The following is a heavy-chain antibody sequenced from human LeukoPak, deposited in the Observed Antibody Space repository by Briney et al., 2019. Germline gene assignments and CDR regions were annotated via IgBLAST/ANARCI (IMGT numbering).Heavy chain of an antibody. Sequence: PSETLSLTCTVSGGSISSYYWSWIRQPPGKGLEWIGYIYYSGSTNYNPSLKSRVTISVDTSKNQFSLKLSSVTAADTAVYYCARRDPRSTMVRGVLYYYYYMDVWGKGTTVTISS. D-gene: IGHD3-10*01. J-gene: IGHJ6*03. CDR2: IYYSGST. CDR1: GGSISSYY. V-gene: IGHV4-59*01. CDR3: ARRDPRSTMVRGVLYYYYYMDV.